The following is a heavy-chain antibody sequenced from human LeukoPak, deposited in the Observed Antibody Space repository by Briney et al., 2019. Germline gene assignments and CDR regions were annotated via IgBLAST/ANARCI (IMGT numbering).Heavy chain of an antibody. V-gene: IGHV1-2*02. CDR1: GYTFTGYY. CDR2: INPNSAST. CDR3: ARDRNLYYYDSSGYDY. Sequence: ASVKVSCKASGYTFTGYYMHWVRQAPGQGLEWMGWINPNSASTNYAQKFQGRVTMTRDTSISTAYIELSRLKSDDTAVYYCARDRNLYYYDSSGYDYWGQGTLVTVSS. J-gene: IGHJ4*02. D-gene: IGHD3-22*01.